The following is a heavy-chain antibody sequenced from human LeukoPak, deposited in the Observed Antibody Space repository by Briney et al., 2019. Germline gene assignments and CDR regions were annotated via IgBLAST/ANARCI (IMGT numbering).Heavy chain of an antibody. J-gene: IGHJ3*02. Sequence: GGSLRLSSAALGFTFSSYAMSWVRQAPGKGLEWVSAISGSGGSTYYADSVKGRFTISRDNSKNTLYLQMNSLRAEDTAVYYCAKTSLLWFGELFEGDAFDIWGQGTMVTVSS. D-gene: IGHD3-10*01. V-gene: IGHV3-23*01. CDR3: AKTSLLWFGELFEGDAFDI. CDR1: GFTFSSYA. CDR2: ISGSGGST.